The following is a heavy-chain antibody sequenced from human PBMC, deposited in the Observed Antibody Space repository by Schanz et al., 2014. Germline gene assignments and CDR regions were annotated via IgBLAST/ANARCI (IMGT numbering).Heavy chain of an antibody. D-gene: IGHD3-10*01. CDR1: GGSSSDCY. CDR2: INHSGGT. Sequence: QVQLRQWGAGLLKASETLSLTCAVYGGSSSDCYWSWIRQPPGKGLEWIGEINHSGGTNYNPSLKGRVTMSVDTSKNQFSLKMTSVTAADTAVYYCELITLDRGVRNDYWGQGTLVSVSS. J-gene: IGHJ4*02. V-gene: IGHV4-34*01. CDR3: ELITLDRGVRNDY.